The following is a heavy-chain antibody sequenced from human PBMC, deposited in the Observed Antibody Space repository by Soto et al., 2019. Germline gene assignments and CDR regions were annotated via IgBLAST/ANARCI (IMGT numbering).Heavy chain of an antibody. D-gene: IGHD3-10*01. V-gene: IGHV1-24*01. CDR2: FDPEDGET. CDR1: GYTLTELS. J-gene: IGHJ5*02. Sequence: ASVKVSCKVSGYTLTELSMHWVRQAPGKGLEWMGGFDPEDGETIYAQKFQGRVTMTEDTSTDTAYMELSSLRSEDTAVYYCARALWFGELYWFDPWGQGTLVTVSS. CDR3: ARALWFGELYWFDP.